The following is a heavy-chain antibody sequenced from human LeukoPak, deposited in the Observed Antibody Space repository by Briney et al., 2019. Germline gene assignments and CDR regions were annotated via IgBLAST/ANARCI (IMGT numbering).Heavy chain of an antibody. CDR3: AKDRYSSSWYYFDY. V-gene: IGHV3-30*02. Sequence: GGSLRLSCAASGFTFSSYGTHWVRQAPGKGLEWLAFIRYDGSNKYYADSVKGRFTISRDNSKNTLYLQMNSLRAEDTAVYYCAKDRYSSSWYYFDYWGQGTLVTVSS. CDR1: GFTFSSYG. CDR2: IRYDGSNK. D-gene: IGHD6-13*01. J-gene: IGHJ4*02.